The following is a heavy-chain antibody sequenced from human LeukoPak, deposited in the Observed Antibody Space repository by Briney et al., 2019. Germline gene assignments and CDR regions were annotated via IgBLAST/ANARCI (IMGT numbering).Heavy chain of an antibody. CDR2: INHSGST. CDR3: ARGLRAADNWFDP. J-gene: IGHJ5*02. Sequence: SETLSLTCAVYGGSFSGYYRSWIRQPPGKGLEWIGEINHSGSTNYNPSLKSRVTISVDTSKNQFSLKLSSVTAADTAVYYCARGLRAADNWFDPWGQGTLVTVSS. V-gene: IGHV4-34*01. D-gene: IGHD6-13*01. CDR1: GGSFSGYY.